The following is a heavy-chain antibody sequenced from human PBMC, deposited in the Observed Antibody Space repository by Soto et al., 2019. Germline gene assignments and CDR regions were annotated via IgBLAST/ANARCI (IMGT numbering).Heavy chain of an antibody. V-gene: IGHV4-34*01. CDR3: ARGGARGYSCWFDP. CDR1: GGSFSGYY. J-gene: IGHJ5*02. CDR2: INHSGST. Sequence: SETLSLTCAVYGGSFSGYYWGWIRQPPGKGLEWIGEINHSGSTNYNPSLKSRVTISVDTAKNQFSLKLSSVTAADAAVYDCARGGARGYSCWFDPWGQGTLVTVSS. D-gene: IGHD2-15*01.